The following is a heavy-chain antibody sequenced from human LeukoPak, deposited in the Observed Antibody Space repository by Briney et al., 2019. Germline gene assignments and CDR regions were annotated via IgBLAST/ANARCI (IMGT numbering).Heavy chain of an antibody. CDR1: GASISSYY. CDR3: ARDPGPYRTTTSCYVDY. CDR2: IYYSGYT. J-gene: IGHJ4*02. Sequence: SETLSLTCTVSGASISSYYWSWIRQPPGKGLEWIGCIYYSGYTNYNPSLKSRVTISVDTSKNQFSLKVRSVTAADTAVYYCARDPGPYRTTTSCYVDYWGREPWSPSPQ. D-gene: IGHD2-2*01. V-gene: IGHV4-59*01.